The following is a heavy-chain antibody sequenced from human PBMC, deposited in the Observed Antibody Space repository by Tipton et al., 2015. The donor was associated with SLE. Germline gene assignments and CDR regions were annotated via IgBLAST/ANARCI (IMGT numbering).Heavy chain of an antibody. V-gene: IGHV4-34*01. CDR1: GGSFSGYY. CDR2: INHRGST. CDR3: ARGRPRATQAWGGYYYYMDV. Sequence: TLSLTCAVYGGSFSGYYWSWIRQPPGKGLEWIGEINHRGSTNYNPSLKSRVTISVDRSKKQFSLKLRSVTAADTAVYYCARGRPRATQAWGGYYYYMDVWGKGTTVTVSS. J-gene: IGHJ6*03. D-gene: IGHD3-16*01.